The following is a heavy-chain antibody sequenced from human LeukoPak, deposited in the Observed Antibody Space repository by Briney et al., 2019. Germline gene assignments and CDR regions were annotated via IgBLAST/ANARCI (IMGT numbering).Heavy chain of an antibody. J-gene: IGHJ4*02. CDR1: GGSISSGGYY. D-gene: IGHD2-15*01. Sequence: SQTLSLTCTVSGGSISSGGYYWSWIRQHPGKGLEWIGYIYYSGSTYYNPSLKSRVTISVDTSKNQFSLKLSSVTAADTAVYYCARRYCSGASCYSASDYWGQGTLVTVSS. CDR2: IYYSGST. V-gene: IGHV4-31*03. CDR3: ARRYCSGASCYSASDY.